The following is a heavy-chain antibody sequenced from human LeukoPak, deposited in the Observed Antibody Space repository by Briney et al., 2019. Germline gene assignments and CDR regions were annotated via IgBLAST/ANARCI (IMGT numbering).Heavy chain of an antibody. J-gene: IGHJ4*02. Sequence: GRSLRLSCAASGFTFSSYAMHWVRQAPGKGLEWVAFIQYDGGDPHYADSVKGRFTISRDNSKNALYLQMNSLRAEDTAVYYCANDRKLAPFDYWGQGTLVTVSS. CDR1: GFTFSSYA. CDR2: IQYDGGDP. CDR3: ANDRKLAPFDY. D-gene: IGHD6-6*01. V-gene: IGHV3-30-3*02.